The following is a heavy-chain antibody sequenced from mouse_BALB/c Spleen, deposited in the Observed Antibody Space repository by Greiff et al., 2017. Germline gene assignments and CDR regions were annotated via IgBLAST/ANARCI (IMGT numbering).Heavy chain of an antibody. D-gene: IGHD2-1*01. CDR2: ISSGGGST. Sequence: EVQLVESGGGLVKPGGSLKLSCAASGFAFSSYDMSWVRQTPEKRLEWVAYISSGGGSTYYPDTVKGRFTISRDNAKNTLYLQMSSLKSEDTAMYYCARQDYGTPFPYWGQGTLVTVSA. V-gene: IGHV5-12-1*01. J-gene: IGHJ3*01. CDR1: GFAFSSYD. CDR3: ARQDYGTPFPY.